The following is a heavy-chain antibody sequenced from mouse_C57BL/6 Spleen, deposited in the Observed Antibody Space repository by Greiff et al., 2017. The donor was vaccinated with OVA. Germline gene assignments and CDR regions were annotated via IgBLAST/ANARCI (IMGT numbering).Heavy chain of an antibody. V-gene: IGHV5-6*01. J-gene: IGHJ2*01. CDR1: GFTFSSYG. CDR3: ARGDGYSFDY. Sequence: EVQGVESGGDLVKPGGSLKLSCAASGFTFSSYGMSWVRQTPDKRLEWVATISSGGSYTYYPDSVKGRFTISRDNAKNTLYLQMSSLKSEDTAMYYCARGDGYSFDYWGQGTTLTVSS. D-gene: IGHD2-3*01. CDR2: ISSGGSYT.